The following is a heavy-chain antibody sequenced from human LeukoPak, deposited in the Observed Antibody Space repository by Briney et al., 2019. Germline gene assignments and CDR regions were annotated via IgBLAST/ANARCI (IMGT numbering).Heavy chain of an antibody. D-gene: IGHD6-19*01. Sequence: SETLSLTCAVYGGSFSGYYWSWIRQPPGKGLEWIGEINHSGSTNYNPSLKSRVTISVDTSKIQFSLKLSSVTAADTAVYYCARVVSSGWYPFDYWGQGTLVTVSS. V-gene: IGHV4-34*01. CDR3: ARVVSSGWYPFDY. CDR2: INHSGST. CDR1: GGSFSGYY. J-gene: IGHJ4*02.